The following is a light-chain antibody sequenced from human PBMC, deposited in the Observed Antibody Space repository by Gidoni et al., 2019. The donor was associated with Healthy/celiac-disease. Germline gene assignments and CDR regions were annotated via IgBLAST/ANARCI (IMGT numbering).Light chain of an antibody. Sequence: IVLTQSPGTLSLSPVERAPLSCRASQSVSSSYLAWYQQKPGQAPRLLIYGASSRDTGIPDRFSGSGSGTDFTLTISRLEPEDFAVYYCQQYGSSPGTFGQGTKVEIK. J-gene: IGKJ1*01. CDR2: GAS. CDR1: QSVSSSY. V-gene: IGKV3-20*01. CDR3: QQYGSSPGT.